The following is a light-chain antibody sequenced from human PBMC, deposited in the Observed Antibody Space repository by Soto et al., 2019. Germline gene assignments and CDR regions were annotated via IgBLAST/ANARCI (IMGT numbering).Light chain of an antibody. J-gene: IGKJ1*01. CDR1: QEIGNW. V-gene: IGKV1-12*01. CDR3: QQANSFPPT. Sequence: DIQMTQSPSSVSASVGDRVTITCRASQEIGNWLLLYQQKPGKAPKLLIFGASSLQSGVPSRFSGNRSRTAFTLTVSRLQPDDSATYFCQQANSFPPTFGQGTKVEI. CDR2: GAS.